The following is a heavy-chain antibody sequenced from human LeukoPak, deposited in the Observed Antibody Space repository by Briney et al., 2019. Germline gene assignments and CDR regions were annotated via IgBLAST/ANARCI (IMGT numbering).Heavy chain of an antibody. CDR1: GFTFSNYA. Sequence: PGGSLRLSCAASGFTFSNYAMSWVRQAPGKGLEWVSAISGSGGTTFYADSVKGRFTISRDNSKNTLYLQVNSLRAADTAVYHCARVGYGGTWYVDYWGQGTLVTVSS. CDR3: ARVGYGGTWYVDY. J-gene: IGHJ4*02. CDR2: ISGSGGTT. D-gene: IGHD6-13*01. V-gene: IGHV3-23*01.